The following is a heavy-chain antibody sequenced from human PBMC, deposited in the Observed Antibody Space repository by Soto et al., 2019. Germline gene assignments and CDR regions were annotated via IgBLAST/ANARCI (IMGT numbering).Heavy chain of an antibody. CDR2: IILIFGTA. CDR3: AREYSSGSRGGFDY. CDR1: GGTFSSYA. Sequence: QVQLVQSGAEVKKPGSSVKVSCKASGGTFSSYAISWVRQAPGQGLEWRGGIILIFGTANYAQKLQGRVTITADESTSTAYMELSSLRSEDTAVYYCAREYSSGSRGGFDYWGQGTLVTVSS. J-gene: IGHJ4*02. V-gene: IGHV1-69*01. D-gene: IGHD3-22*01.